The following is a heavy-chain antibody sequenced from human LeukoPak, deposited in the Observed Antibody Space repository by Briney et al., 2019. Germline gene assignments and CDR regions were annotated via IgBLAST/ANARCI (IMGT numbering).Heavy chain of an antibody. D-gene: IGHD3-10*01. Sequence: GGSLRLFCAASGFTFSSYAMSWVRQAPGKGLEWVSAISGSGGSTYYADSVKGRFTISRDNSKNTLYLQMNSLRAEDTAVYYCATLSSGYYYGMDVWGQGTTVTVSS. J-gene: IGHJ6*02. V-gene: IGHV3-23*01. CDR3: ATLSSGYYYGMDV. CDR2: ISGSGGST. CDR1: GFTFSSYA.